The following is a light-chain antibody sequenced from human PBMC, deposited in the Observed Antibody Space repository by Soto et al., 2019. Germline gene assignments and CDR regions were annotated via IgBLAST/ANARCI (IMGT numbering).Light chain of an antibody. J-gene: IGLJ2*01. V-gene: IGLV2-14*01. CDR3: SSYTSIITVV. CDR2: DVN. CDR1: SSDVGGYNY. Sequence: QSVLTQPASVSGSPGQSITISCTGTSSDVGGYNYVSWYQHHPGKAPKLLTYDVNNRPSGVSDRFSGSKSGNTASLTISGLQTEDEADYYCSSYTSIITVVFGGGTKLTVL.